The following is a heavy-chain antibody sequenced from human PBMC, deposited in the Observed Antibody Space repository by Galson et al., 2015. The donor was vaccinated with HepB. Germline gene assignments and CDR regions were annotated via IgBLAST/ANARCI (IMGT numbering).Heavy chain of an antibody. D-gene: IGHD1-26*01. CDR2: ISSSSSTI. CDR1: GFTFSSYS. V-gene: IGHV3-48*02. Sequence: SLRLSCAASGFTFSSYSMNWVRQAPGKGLEWVSYISSSSSTIYYADSVKGRFTISRDNAKNSLYLQMNSLRDEDTAVYYCARAFLVGATTDDAFDIWGQGTMVTVSS. CDR3: ARAFLVGATTDDAFDI. J-gene: IGHJ3*02.